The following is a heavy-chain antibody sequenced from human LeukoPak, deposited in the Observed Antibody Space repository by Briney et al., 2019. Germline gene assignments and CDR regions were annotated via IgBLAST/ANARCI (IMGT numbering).Heavy chain of an antibody. V-gene: IGHV3-48*04. CDR3: ARDWRDQLLHPYYFDY. CDR1: GFTFSSYS. D-gene: IGHD1-1*01. CDR2: ISSSSSTI. Sequence: GGSLRLSCAASGFTFSSYSMNWVRQAPGKGLEWVSYISSSSSTIYYADSVKGRFTISRDNAKNSLYLQMNSLRAEDSAVYYCARDWRDQLLHPYYFDYWGQGALVTVSS. J-gene: IGHJ4*02.